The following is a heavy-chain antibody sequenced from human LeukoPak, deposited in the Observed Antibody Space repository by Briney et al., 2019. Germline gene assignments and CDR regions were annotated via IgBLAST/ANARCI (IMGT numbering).Heavy chain of an antibody. CDR3: ARGRRTYSSSWLGYYYYGMDV. J-gene: IGHJ6*02. V-gene: IGHV1-69*13. Sequence: SVKVSCKASGGTFSSYAISWVRQAPGQGLEWMGGIIPIFGTANYAQKFQGRVTITADESTSTAYMELSSLRSEDTAVYYCARGRRTYSSSWLGYYYYGMDVWGQGTTVTVSS. D-gene: IGHD6-13*01. CDR2: IIPIFGTA. CDR1: GGTFSSYA.